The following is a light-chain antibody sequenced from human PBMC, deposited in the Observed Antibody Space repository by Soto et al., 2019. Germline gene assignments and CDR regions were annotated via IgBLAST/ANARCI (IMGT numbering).Light chain of an antibody. J-gene: IGLJ1*01. CDR1: GSDIGAYNY. CDR3: SSFTTSYFYV. Sequence: QSALTQPASVSGSPGQSITISGTGSGSDIGAYNYVSWYQQHPGKAPKLLIHGVTRRPSGVSSRFSASKSAYTASLTISGLQAEDGANYYCSSFTTSYFYVFGPGTKVTVL. CDR2: GVT. V-gene: IGLV2-14*01.